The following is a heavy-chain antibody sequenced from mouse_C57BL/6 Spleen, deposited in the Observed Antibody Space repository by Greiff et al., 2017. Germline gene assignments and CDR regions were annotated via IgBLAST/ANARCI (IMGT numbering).Heavy chain of an antibody. J-gene: IGHJ1*03. CDR1: GFTFSSYG. CDR2: ISSGGSYT. V-gene: IGHV5-6*01. Sequence: EVQLQESGGDLVKPGGSLKLSCAASGFTFSSYGMSWVRQTPDKRLEWVATISSGGSYTYYPDSVKGRFTISRDNAKNTLYLQMSSLKSEDTAMYDCARSTMIPGYFDVWGTGTTVTVSS. D-gene: IGHD2-4*01. CDR3: ARSTMIPGYFDV.